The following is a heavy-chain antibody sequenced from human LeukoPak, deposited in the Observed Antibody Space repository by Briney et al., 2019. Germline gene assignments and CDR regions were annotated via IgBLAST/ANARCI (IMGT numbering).Heavy chain of an antibody. J-gene: IGHJ3*02. V-gene: IGHV3-13*01. CDR2: IGTAGDT. CDR3: ARSQLRDAFDI. Sequence: GGSLRLSCAASGFTFSSYDMHWVRQATGKGLEWVSAIGTAGDTYHPGSVKGRFTISRENAKNSLYLQMNSLRAGDTAVYYCARSQLRDAFDIWGQGTMVTVSS. CDR1: GFTFSSYD. D-gene: IGHD2-2*01.